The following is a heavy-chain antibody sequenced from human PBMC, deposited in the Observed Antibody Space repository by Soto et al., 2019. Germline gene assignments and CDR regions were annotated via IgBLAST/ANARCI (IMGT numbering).Heavy chain of an antibody. Sequence: ASVKVSCTASGYTFTIYAMHWVRQAPGQRLEWMGWINAGNGNTKYSQKFQGRVTITRDTSASTAYMELSSLRSEDTAVYYCARPHSSSWPLDAFDIWGQGTMVTVSS. CDR3: ARPHSSSWPLDAFDI. CDR2: INAGNGNT. V-gene: IGHV1-3*01. J-gene: IGHJ3*02. CDR1: GYTFTIYA. D-gene: IGHD6-13*01.